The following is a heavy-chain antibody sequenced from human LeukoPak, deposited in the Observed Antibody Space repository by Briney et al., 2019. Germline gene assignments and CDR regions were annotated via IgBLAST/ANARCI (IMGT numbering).Heavy chain of an antibody. V-gene: IGHV3-21*01. Sequence: GGSLRLSCTTSGFNFQSYHMNWVRQAPGKGPEWVSSISSTSTSMFYADSVKGRFTISRDNAKNSLYLQMNSLRAEDTALYFCARDSSRHSTRPIYYWGQGILVTVSS. J-gene: IGHJ4*02. D-gene: IGHD2-2*01. CDR2: ISSTSTSM. CDR3: ARDSSRHSTRPIYY. CDR1: GFNFQSYH.